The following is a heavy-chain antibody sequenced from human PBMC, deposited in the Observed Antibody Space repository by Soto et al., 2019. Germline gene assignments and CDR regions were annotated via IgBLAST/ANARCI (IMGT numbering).Heavy chain of an antibody. CDR2: ISDDGSYK. D-gene: IGHD2-2*01. V-gene: IGHV3-30*18. J-gene: IGHJ5*02. Sequence: QVQLVESGGGVVQPGSSLRLTCAASGFTFRDYAMHWVRQAPGRGLEWVAVISDDGSYKNYADSVRGRFTISRDNSKNMVYVQMNSLVTEDTAVYYCAKKGRAGCGTSSCDDWFDPWGQGTLVTVS. CDR1: GFTFRDYA. CDR3: AKKGRAGCGTSSCDDWFDP.